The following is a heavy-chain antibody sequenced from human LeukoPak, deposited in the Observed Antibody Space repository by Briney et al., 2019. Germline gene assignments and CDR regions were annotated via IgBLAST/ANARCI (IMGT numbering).Heavy chain of an antibody. CDR3: ARSTPSLIVVANDAFDV. J-gene: IGHJ3*01. V-gene: IGHV4-39*07. CDR2: IYHSGST. CDR1: GGSISSSSYY. D-gene: IGHD3-22*01. Sequence: KPSETLSLTCTVSGGSISSSSYYWGWIRQPPGKGLEWIGSIYHSGSTYYNPSLKSRVTISVDTSKNQFSLKLSSVTAADTAVYYCARSTPSLIVVANDAFDVWGQGTMVTVSS.